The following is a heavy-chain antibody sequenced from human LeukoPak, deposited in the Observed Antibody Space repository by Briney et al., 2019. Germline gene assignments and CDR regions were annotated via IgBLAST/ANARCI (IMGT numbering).Heavy chain of an antibody. CDR3: ARGLGYCSRTSCYPDY. V-gene: IGHV3-64*01. CDR2: ISGSGDTT. Sequence: GGSLGLSCAASGFTFSTYAMFWVRQAPGKGLEYVSAISGSGDTTYYANSVKGRFTISRDNSKNTLYLQMGSLRAEDMAVYYCARGLGYCSRTSCYPDYWGQGTLVTVSS. D-gene: IGHD2-2*01. J-gene: IGHJ4*02. CDR1: GFTFSTYA.